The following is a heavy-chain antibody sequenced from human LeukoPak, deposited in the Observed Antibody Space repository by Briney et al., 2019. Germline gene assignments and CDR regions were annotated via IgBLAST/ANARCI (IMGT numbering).Heavy chain of an antibody. Sequence: SETLSLTCAVYGGSFSGYYWSWIRQPPGKGLEWIGEINHSGSTNYNPSLKSRVTISVDTSKNQFSLKLSSVTAAGTAVSYCARAGTIFGVVIIHGNWFDPWGQGTLVTVSS. CDR3: ARAGTIFGVVIIHGNWFDP. V-gene: IGHV4-34*01. D-gene: IGHD3-3*01. CDR1: GGSFSGYY. J-gene: IGHJ5*02. CDR2: INHSGST.